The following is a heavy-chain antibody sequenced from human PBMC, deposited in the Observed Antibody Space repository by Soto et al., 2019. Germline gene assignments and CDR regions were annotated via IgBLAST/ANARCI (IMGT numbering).Heavy chain of an antibody. CDR3: VRGVSRVQYDSSGSVSDAFDI. CDR2: IYYSGST. J-gene: IGHJ3*02. D-gene: IGHD3-22*01. Sequence: QVQLQESGPGLVKPSQTLSLTCTVSGGSISSGDYYWSWIRQPPGKGLEWIGYIYYSGSTYYNPSLKSRVTISVDTSKNHFSLKLSSVTAADTAVYYCVRGVSRVQYDSSGSVSDAFDIWGQGTMVTVSS. CDR1: GGSISSGDYY. V-gene: IGHV4-30-4*01.